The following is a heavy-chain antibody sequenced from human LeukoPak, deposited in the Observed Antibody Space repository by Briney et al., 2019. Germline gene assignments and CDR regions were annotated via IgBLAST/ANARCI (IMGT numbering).Heavy chain of an antibody. CDR1: GGTFSSYA. J-gene: IGHJ4*02. CDR3: ATENRHGYNYAGAY. Sequence: SVKVSCKASGGTFSSYAINWVRQAPGQGLEWMGGIIPIFGTANYAQKFQGRVTITADESTSTAYMELSSLRSEDTAVYYCATENRHGYNYAGAYWGQGTLVTVSS. CDR2: IIPIFGTA. V-gene: IGHV1-69*13. D-gene: IGHD5-24*01.